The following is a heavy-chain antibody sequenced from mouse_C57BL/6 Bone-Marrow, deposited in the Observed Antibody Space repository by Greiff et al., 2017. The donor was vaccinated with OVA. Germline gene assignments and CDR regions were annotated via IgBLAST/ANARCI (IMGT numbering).Heavy chain of an antibody. CDR3: ARHGDYGSFFDY. V-gene: IGHV5-6*01. Sequence: EVMLVESGGDLVKPGGSLKLSCAASGFTFSSYGMSWVRQTPDKRLEWVATISSGGSYTYYPDSVKGRFTISRDNAKNTLYLQMSSLKPEDTAMYYCARHGDYGSFFDYWGQGTTLTVSS. CDR2: ISSGGSYT. J-gene: IGHJ2*01. CDR1: GFTFSSYG. D-gene: IGHD1-1*01.